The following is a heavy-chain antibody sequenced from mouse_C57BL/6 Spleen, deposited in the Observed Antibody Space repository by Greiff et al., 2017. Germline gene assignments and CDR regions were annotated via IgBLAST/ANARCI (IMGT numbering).Heavy chain of an antibody. D-gene: IGHD1-1*01. V-gene: IGHV1-61*01. J-gene: IGHJ2*01. CDR1: GYTFTSYW. CDR3: AREDYGSSYGY. Sequence: QVQLQQPGAELVRPGSSVKLSCKASGYTFTSYWMDWVKQRPGQGLEWIGNISPSDSETHYNQKFKDKATLTVDKSSSTAYMQLSSLTSEDSAVYYWAREDYGSSYGYWGQGTTLAVS. CDR2: ISPSDSET.